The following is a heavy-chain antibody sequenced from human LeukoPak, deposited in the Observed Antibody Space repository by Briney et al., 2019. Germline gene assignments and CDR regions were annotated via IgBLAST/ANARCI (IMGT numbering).Heavy chain of an antibody. Sequence: SETLSLTCTVSGDSISSYYWSWIRQPPGKGLERMGYIYYSGSTNYNPSLKSRVTISVDTSKNQFSLKLSSVTAADTAVYYCASGYYDMGDNWFDPRGQGTLVTVSS. CDR3: ASGYYDMGDNWFDP. CDR1: GDSISSYY. D-gene: IGHD3-9*01. CDR2: IYYSGST. J-gene: IGHJ5*02. V-gene: IGHV4-59*01.